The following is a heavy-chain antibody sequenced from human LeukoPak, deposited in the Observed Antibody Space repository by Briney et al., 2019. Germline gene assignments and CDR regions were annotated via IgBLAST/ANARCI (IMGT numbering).Heavy chain of an antibody. D-gene: IGHD4-17*01. Sequence: PSESVSLTCSVSGCSVSSNNYYWTWLRQPPGMGLQWFGTVFYSGTTYYNPSLKSRATTSVDTSKNQFSLKLSSVTVADMAVYYCARLARSTRDYSWHFDLWGRGTLVTVSS. CDR3: ARLARSTRDYSWHFDL. J-gene: IGHJ2*01. CDR2: VFYSGTT. V-gene: IGHV4-39*01. CDR1: GCSVSSNNYY.